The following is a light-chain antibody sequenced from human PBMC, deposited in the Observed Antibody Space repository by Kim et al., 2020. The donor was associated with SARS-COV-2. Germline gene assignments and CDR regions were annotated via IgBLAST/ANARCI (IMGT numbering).Light chain of an antibody. Sequence: PGEKATLACRASQSVSSSYLSWYQQKPGQAPRLLICGASTRATGIPARFSGSGSGTDFTLTISSLQPEDFAVYYCQQDYNLLALTFGGGTKVDIK. CDR3: QQDYNLLALT. CDR1: QSVSSSY. J-gene: IGKJ4*01. V-gene: IGKV3D-7*01. CDR2: GAS.